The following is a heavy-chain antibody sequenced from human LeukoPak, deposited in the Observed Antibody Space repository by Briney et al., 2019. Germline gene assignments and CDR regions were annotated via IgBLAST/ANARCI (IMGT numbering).Heavy chain of an antibody. D-gene: IGHD3-10*01. V-gene: IGHV4-59*01. Sequence: SETLSLTCTVSGGSISSYYWSWIRQPPGKGLEWIGYIYYSGSTNYNPSLKSRVTISVDTSKNQFSLKLSSVTAADTAVYYCARGENYYGSGSYYPNYYYYYMDVWGKGTTVTVSS. CDR2: IYYSGST. J-gene: IGHJ6*03. CDR3: ARGENYYGSGSYYPNYYYYYMDV. CDR1: GGSISSYY.